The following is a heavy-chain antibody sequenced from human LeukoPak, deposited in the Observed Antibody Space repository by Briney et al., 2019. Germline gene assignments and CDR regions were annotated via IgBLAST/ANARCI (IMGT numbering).Heavy chain of an antibody. CDR2: ISYDGSNK. D-gene: IGHD2-8*01. V-gene: IGHV3-30*01. J-gene: IGHJ4*02. CDR1: GFTFSSYA. CDR3: ARDKSMLHNYFDY. Sequence: GRSLRLSCAASGFTFSSYAMHWVRQAPGKELEWVAVISYDGSNKYYADSVKGRFTISRDNSKNTLYLQMNSLRAEDTAVYYCARDKSMLHNYFDYWCQGTLVTVSS.